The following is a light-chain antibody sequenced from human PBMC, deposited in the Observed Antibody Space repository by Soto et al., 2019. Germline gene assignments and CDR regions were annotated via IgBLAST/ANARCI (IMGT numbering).Light chain of an antibody. CDR1: QSVRSSQ. V-gene: IGKV3-20*01. J-gene: IGKJ2*01. CDR2: GAS. Sequence: EIVLTQSPGTLSLSPGERATLSCRASQSVRSSQLAWYQQKPGQAPRLLIYGASSRATGIPDRFSGSGSGTDFTLTISRLEPEDFAVYYCQQYGGSPNTFGQGTKLEIK. CDR3: QQYGGSPNT.